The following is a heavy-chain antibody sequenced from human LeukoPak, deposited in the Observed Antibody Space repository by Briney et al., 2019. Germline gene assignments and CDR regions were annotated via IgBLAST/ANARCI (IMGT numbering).Heavy chain of an antibody. V-gene: IGHV3-74*01. CDR1: GFTFSSYV. J-gene: IGHJ4*02. CDR3: ARDWVYKIDY. CDR2: ISHDGII. D-gene: IGHD5-24*01. Sequence: GSLRLSCEKAGFTFSSYVMHWVRRSPGKGLVWVSRISHDGIISYADSVKGRFTISRDNAKNTLILQMNSLRVEDTAVYYCARDWVYKIDYWGRGTLVTVSS.